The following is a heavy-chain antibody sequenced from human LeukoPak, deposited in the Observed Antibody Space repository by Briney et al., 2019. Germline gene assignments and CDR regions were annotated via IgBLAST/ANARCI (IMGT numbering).Heavy chain of an antibody. CDR2: IYYSGST. V-gene: IGHV4-59*08. J-gene: IGHJ4*02. CDR3: ARHDGSSWYLGVVDY. D-gene: IGHD6-13*01. CDR1: GVSISSYY. Sequence: SETLSLTCTVSGVSISSYYWSWIRQPPGKGLEWIGYIYYSGSTNYNPSLKSRVTISVDTSKNQFSLKLSSVTAADTAVYYCARHDGSSWYLGVVDYWGQGTLVTVSS.